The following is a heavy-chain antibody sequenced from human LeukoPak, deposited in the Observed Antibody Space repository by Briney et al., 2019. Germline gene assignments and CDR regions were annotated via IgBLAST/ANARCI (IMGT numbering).Heavy chain of an antibody. J-gene: IGHJ3*02. CDR2: ISGSGGST. D-gene: IGHD3-16*01. V-gene: IGHV3-23*01. CDR1: GFTFSSYA. Sequence: GGSLRLSCAASGFTFSSYAMSWVRQAPGKGLEWVSAISGSGGSTYYADSVKGRFTISRDNSKKTLYLQMNSLRAEDTAVYYCAKDGCYASDAFDIWGQGTMVTVSS. CDR3: AKDGCYASDAFDI.